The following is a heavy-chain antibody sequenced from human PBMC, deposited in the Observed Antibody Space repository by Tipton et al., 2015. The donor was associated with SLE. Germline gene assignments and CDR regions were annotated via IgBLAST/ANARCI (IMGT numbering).Heavy chain of an antibody. CDR3: ASWSGYYTPY. Sequence: TLSLTCTVSGGSISSYYWSWIRQPAGKGLEWIGRIYTSGSTNYNPSLKSRVTISVDTSKNQFSLKLGSVTAADTAVYYCASWSGYYTPYWDQGTLVTVSS. V-gene: IGHV4-4*07. J-gene: IGHJ4*02. D-gene: IGHD3-3*01. CDR2: IYTSGST. CDR1: GGSISSYY.